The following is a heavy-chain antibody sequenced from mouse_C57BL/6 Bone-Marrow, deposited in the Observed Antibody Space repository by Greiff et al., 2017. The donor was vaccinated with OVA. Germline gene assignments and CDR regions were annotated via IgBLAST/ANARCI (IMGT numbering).Heavy chain of an antibody. J-gene: IGHJ3*01. V-gene: IGHV5-17*01. D-gene: IGHD4-1*01. Sequence: EVKLVESGGGLVKPGGSLKLSCAASGFTFSDYGMHLVRQAPEKGLEWVAYISSGSSTIYYADTVKGRFTISRDNAKNTLFLQMTSLRSEDTAMYYCARRMGRFAYWGQGTLVTVSA. CDR1: GFTFSDYG. CDR3: ARRMGRFAY. CDR2: ISSGSSTI.